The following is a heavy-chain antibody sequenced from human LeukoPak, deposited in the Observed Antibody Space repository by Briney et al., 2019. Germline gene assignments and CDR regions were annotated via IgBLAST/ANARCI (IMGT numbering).Heavy chain of an antibody. V-gene: IGHV1-58*01. CDR3: ARANDFWSGYFWFDP. J-gene: IGHJ5*02. Sequence: ASVKVSCKASGFTFTSSAVQWVRQARGQRLEWIGWIVVGSGNTNYAQKFQERVTITRDTSISTAYMELSRLRSDDTAVYYCARANDFWSGYFWFDPWGQGTLVTVSS. CDR1: GFTFTSSA. D-gene: IGHD3-3*01. CDR2: IVVGSGNT.